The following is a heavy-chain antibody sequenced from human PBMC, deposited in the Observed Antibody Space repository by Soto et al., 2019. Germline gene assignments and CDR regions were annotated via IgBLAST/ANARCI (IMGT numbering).Heavy chain of an antibody. CDR2: ISYDGSNK. D-gene: IGHD1-26*01. Sequence: QVQLVESGGGVVQPGRSLRLSCAASGFTFSSYAMHWVRQAPGKGLEWVAVISYDGSNKYYADSVKGRFTISRDNSKNTLYLQMNSLRAEDTAVHYCARDQRDGWELRSGVDYWGQGTLVTVSS. J-gene: IGHJ4*02. V-gene: IGHV3-30-3*01. CDR3: ARDQRDGWELRSGVDY. CDR1: GFTFSSYA.